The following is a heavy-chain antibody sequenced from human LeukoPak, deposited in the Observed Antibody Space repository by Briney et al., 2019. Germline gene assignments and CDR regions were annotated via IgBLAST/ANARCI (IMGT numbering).Heavy chain of an antibody. CDR3: ARAGVGYCSSTSCYTEYYYYGMDV. CDR1: GGTFSSYA. Sequence: SVKVSCKASGGTFSSYAISWVRQAPGQGLEWMGGIIPIFGTANYAQKFQGRVTITADESTSTAYMELSSLRSGDTAVYYCARAGVGYCSSTSCYTEYYYYGMDVWGQGTTVTVSS. J-gene: IGHJ6*02. V-gene: IGHV1-69*13. D-gene: IGHD2-2*02. CDR2: IIPIFGTA.